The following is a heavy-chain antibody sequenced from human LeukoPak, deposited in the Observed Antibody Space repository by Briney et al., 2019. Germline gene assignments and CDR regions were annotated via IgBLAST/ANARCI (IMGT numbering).Heavy chain of an antibody. Sequence: GASVKVSCKASGGTFSSYAISWVRQAPGQGLEWMGRIIPILGIANYAQKFQGRVTITADKSTSTAYMELSSLRSEDTAVYYCAREGLPMVRGVFDYWGQGTLVTVSP. D-gene: IGHD3-10*01. V-gene: IGHV1-69*04. CDR1: GGTFSSYA. CDR2: IIPILGIA. CDR3: AREGLPMVRGVFDY. J-gene: IGHJ4*02.